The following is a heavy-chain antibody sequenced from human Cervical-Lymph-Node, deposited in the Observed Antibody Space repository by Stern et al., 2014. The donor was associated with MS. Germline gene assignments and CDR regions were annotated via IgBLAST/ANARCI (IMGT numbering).Heavy chain of an antibody. CDR2: ISYDGDNK. CDR1: GFNFNSFS. D-gene: IGHD5-18*01. CDR3: ARDKAIWERYSYGLDH. Sequence: QVQLVQSGGGVVQPGRSLRLSCAASGFNFNSFSMHWVRQAPGKGLEWVAIISYDGDNKYYTDSVKGRFTISRANSKNTLFLHMKSLRTEDTAVYYCARDKAIWERYSYGLDHWGQGSLVTVSS. J-gene: IGHJ4*02. V-gene: IGHV3-30*04.